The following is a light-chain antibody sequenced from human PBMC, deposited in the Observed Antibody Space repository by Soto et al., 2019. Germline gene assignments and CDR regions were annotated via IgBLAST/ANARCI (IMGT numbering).Light chain of an antibody. CDR2: AAS. CDR3: QQGYSNPIT. CDR1: QSISDY. V-gene: IGKV1-39*01. Sequence: DIQMTKSPYSLSASIGDRVTITCRTSQSISDYLDWYQQKPGKAPKPLIYAASSLQSGVPSRFSGSGSGTDFTLTITSLQREDFATYYCQQGYSNPITFGQGTRLEIK. J-gene: IGKJ5*01.